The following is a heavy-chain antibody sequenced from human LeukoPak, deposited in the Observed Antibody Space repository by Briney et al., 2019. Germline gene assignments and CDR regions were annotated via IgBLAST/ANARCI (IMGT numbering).Heavy chain of an antibody. CDR3: ASGDYSSGWKLDY. V-gene: IGHV3-33*03. CDR1: EFXFSSYG. J-gene: IGHJ4*02. D-gene: IGHD6-19*01. Sequence: GRSLRLSCAASEFXFSSYGIHWVRQAPGKGLEWVAFIWHDGSYKYYADSVKGRFTISRDNSKNTLYLQMNSLRAEDTAVYFCASGDYSSGWKLDYWGQGTLVTVSS. CDR2: IWHDGSYK.